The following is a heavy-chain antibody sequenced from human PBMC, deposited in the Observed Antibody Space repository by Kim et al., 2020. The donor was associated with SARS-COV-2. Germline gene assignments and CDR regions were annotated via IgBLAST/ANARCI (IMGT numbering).Heavy chain of an antibody. V-gene: IGHV4-34*01. D-gene: IGHD3-22*01. J-gene: IGHJ4*02. CDR3: ALYDSSGYYSTVVDY. Sequence: SETLSLTCAVYGGSFSGYYWSWIRQPPGKGLEWIGEINHSGSTNYNPSLKSRVTISVDTSKNQFSLKLSSVTAADTAVYYCALYDSSGYYSTVVDYWGQGTLVTVSS. CDR1: GGSFSGYY. CDR2: INHSGST.